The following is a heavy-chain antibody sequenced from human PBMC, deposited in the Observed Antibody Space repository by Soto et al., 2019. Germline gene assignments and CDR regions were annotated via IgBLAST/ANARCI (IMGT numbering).Heavy chain of an antibody. Sequence: EASVKVSCKASGYTFTSYGISWVRQAPGQGLEWMGWISAYHGNTNYAQKLLGRVTMTTDTSTSTAYMGRRSLGSEDTGVYDCGRGGGVGDSSGYHAFDIWGQGTMVTVSS. D-gene: IGHD3-22*01. CDR1: GYTFTSYG. V-gene: IGHV1-18*01. J-gene: IGHJ3*02. CDR2: ISAYHGNT. CDR3: GRGGGVGDSSGYHAFDI.